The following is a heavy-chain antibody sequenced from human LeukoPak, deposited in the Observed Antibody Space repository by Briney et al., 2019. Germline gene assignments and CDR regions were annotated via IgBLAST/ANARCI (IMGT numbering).Heavy chain of an antibody. CDR1: GFTFSSYA. J-gene: IGHJ4*02. CDR3: AGYVWGTYRYTNY. D-gene: IGHD3-16*02. V-gene: IGHV3-23*01. Sequence: GGSLRLSCAASGFTFSSYAMSWVRQAPGQGPEWVSGISGHSDSTYHADSVKGRFTISRDNSRNTLYLQMNSLRAEDTAVYYCAGYVWGTYRYTNYWGQGTLVTVSS. CDR2: ISGHSDST.